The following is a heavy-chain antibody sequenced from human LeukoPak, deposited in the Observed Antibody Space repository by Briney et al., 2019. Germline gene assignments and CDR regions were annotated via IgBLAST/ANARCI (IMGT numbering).Heavy chain of an antibody. CDR3: ARDLYGDYPWDY. CDR1: GFTFSSYI. V-gene: IGHV3-21*01. CDR2: ISSSSSYI. D-gene: IGHD4-17*01. J-gene: IGHJ4*02. Sequence: SGGSLRLSCAASGFTFSSYIMNWVRQAPGKGLEWVSSISSSSSYIYYADSVKGRFTISRDNAKNSLYLQMNSLRAEDTAVYYCARDLYGDYPWDYWGQGTLVTVSS.